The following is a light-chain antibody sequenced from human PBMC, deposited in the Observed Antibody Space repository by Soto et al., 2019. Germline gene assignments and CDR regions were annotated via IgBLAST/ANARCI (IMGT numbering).Light chain of an antibody. J-gene: IGLJ2*01. V-gene: IGLV2-14*01. CDR1: SSDVGGYNY. CDR3: SSKTSSSTLVV. Sequence: QSVLTQPASVSGSPGQSITISCTGTSSDVGGYNYVSWYQQLPGKAPKLMIYEVSYRPSGVSNRFSGSKSGNTASLTISGLQAEDEADYYCSSKTSSSTLVVFGGGTKVTVL. CDR2: EVS.